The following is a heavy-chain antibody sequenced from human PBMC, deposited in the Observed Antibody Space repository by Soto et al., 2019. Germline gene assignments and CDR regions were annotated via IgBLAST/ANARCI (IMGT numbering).Heavy chain of an antibody. CDR2: IYYSGST. J-gene: IGHJ5*02. CDR1: GGSISSYY. D-gene: IGHD3-10*01. V-gene: IGHV4-59*01. CDR3: ARDLGSGSYPNWFDP. Sequence: SETLSLTCTVSGGSISSYYWSWIRQPPGKGLEWIGYIYYSGSTNYNPSLKSRVTISVDTSKNQFSLKLSSVTAADTAVYYCARDLGSGSYPNWFDPWGQGTLVTVSS.